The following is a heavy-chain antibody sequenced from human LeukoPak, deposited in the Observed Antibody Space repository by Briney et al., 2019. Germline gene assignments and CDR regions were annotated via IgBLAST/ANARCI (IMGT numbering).Heavy chain of an antibody. CDR3: ARNRIPTSITPDS. V-gene: IGHV3-30*03. Sequence: GGSLRLSCAASGFTFSSYAMSWVRQTPDKGLEWVAVIPYDSSNKYYRDSVKGRFTISRDNAKNTLFLQMNSLRPEDTAIYYCARNRIPTSITPDSWGQGTLVTVSS. CDR1: GFTFSSYA. D-gene: IGHD2-2*02. CDR2: IPYDSSNK. J-gene: IGHJ5*01.